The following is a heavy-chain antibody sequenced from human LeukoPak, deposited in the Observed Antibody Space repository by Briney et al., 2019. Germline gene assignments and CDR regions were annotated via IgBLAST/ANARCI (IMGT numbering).Heavy chain of an antibody. V-gene: IGHV3-23*01. CDR3: AKELLAVAGTGVDY. CDR1: GYTFSSYA. J-gene: IGHJ4*02. Sequence: SGGSLRLSCAASGYTFSSYAMSWVRQAPGKGLEWVSAISGSGGSTYYADSVKGRFTISRDNSKNTLYLQMNSLRAEDTAVYYCAKELLAVAGTGVDYWGQGTLVTVSS. D-gene: IGHD6-19*01. CDR2: ISGSGGST.